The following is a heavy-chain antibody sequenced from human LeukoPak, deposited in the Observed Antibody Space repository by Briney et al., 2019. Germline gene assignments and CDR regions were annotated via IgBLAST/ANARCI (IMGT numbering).Heavy chain of an antibody. CDR2: INPNSGGT. Sequence: GASVKVSCKASGYTFTGYYMHWVRQAPGQGLEWTGWINPNSGGTNYAPKFQGRVSMTRDTSISTAYMELTRLTSDDTAVYYCARKGWFDSWGQGTLVTVSS. CDR3: ARKGWFDS. J-gene: IGHJ5*01. V-gene: IGHV1-2*02. CDR1: GYTFTGYY.